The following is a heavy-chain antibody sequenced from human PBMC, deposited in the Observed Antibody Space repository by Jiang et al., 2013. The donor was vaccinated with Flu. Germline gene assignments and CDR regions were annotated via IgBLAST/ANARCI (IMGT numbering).Heavy chain of an antibody. V-gene: IGHV4-59*01. Sequence: GLVKPSETLSLTCTVSGGSISSYYWSWIRQPPGKGLEWIGYIYYSGSTNYNPSLKSRVTISVDTSKNQFSLKLSSVTAADTAVYYCARHIVGARYFDYWGQGTLVTVSS. CDR3: ARHIVGARYFDY. D-gene: IGHD1-26*01. CDR2: IYYSGST. J-gene: IGHJ4*02. CDR1: GGSISSYY.